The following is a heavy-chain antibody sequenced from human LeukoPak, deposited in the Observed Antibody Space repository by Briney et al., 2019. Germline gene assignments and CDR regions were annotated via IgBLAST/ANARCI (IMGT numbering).Heavy chain of an antibody. D-gene: IGHD5-24*01. CDR3: LRDRDGYNF. Sequence: GGSLRLSCVASGFTFSSYLMHWVRQAPGKGLVWVSRVNNDGSDTWYADCVKGRFTISRDNAKNTLYLQMNSLRAEDTAGYYCLRDRDGYNFWGQGTLVTVSS. CDR1: GFTFSSYL. V-gene: IGHV3-74*01. CDR2: VNNDGSDT. J-gene: IGHJ4*02.